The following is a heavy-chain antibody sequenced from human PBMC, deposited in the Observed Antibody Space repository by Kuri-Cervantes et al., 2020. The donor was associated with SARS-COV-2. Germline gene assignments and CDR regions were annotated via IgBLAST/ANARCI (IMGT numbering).Heavy chain of an antibody. CDR1: GYSSTSYW. CDR2: IYPGDSDT. Sequence: GGFLRLSCKGSGYSSTSYWIGWVRQMPGKGLEWMGIIYPGDSDTRYSQSFQGQVTISADKSISTAYLQWSSLKASDTAMYYCARISGTMVRGASSYGMDVWGQGTMVTVSS. V-gene: IGHV5-51*01. CDR3: ARISGTMVRGASSYGMDV. D-gene: IGHD3-10*01. J-gene: IGHJ6*02.